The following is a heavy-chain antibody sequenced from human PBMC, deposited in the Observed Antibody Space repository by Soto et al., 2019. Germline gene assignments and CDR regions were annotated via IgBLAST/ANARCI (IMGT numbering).Heavy chain of an antibody. D-gene: IGHD3-9*01. V-gene: IGHV4-34*01. J-gene: IGHJ4*02. Sequence: SETLSLTCAVYGGSFSGYYWSWIRQPPGKGLEWIGEINHSGSTNYNPSLKSRVTISVDTSKNQFSLKLSSVTAADTAVYYCARGLRYFDWLLSLGGFDYWGQGTLVTVSS. CDR1: GGSFSGYY. CDR2: INHSGST. CDR3: ARGLRYFDWLLSLGGFDY.